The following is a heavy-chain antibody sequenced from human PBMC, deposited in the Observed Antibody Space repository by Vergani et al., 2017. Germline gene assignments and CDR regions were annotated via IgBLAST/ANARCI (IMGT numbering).Heavy chain of an antibody. D-gene: IGHD2-21*01. CDR1: GGSPTPYY. V-gene: IGHV4-59*01. CDR3: VRDTRRYFLDSIGGGDSDSPPFVPAV. J-gene: IGHJ3*01. Sequence: QVRLQESGPGLVRPSETLSLTCTVSGGSPTPYYWSWIRQSPGKGLEWIGNIYYNGRTKYNPSLKSRATISADTSKDQFSLRLTSMTAADTAVYYCVRDTRRYFLDSIGGGDSDSPPFVPAVWGLGTGVIVSS. CDR2: IYYNGRT.